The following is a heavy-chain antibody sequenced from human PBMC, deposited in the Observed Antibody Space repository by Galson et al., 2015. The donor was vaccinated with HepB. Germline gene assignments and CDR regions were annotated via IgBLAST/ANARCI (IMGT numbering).Heavy chain of an antibody. CDR1: GFTFDDYA. V-gene: IGHV3-9*01. CDR2: ISWNSGSI. CDR3: AKDILAHYDFWNGGEYYYYYYMDV. D-gene: IGHD3-3*01. J-gene: IGHJ6*03. Sequence: SLRLSCAASGFTFDDYAMHWVRQAPGKGLEWVSGISWNSGSIGYADSVKGRFTISRDNAKNSLYLQMNSLRAEDTALYYCAKDILAHYDFWNGGEYYYYYYMDVWGKGTTVTVSS.